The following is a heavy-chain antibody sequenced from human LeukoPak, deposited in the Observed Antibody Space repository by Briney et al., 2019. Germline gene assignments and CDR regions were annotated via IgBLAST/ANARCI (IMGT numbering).Heavy chain of an antibody. J-gene: IGHJ4*02. CDR3: ARGGIQVSGIDEFDY. CDR2: IVIRGDT. CDR1: GFTFIDYD. V-gene: IGHV3-13*01. D-gene: IGHD6-19*01. Sequence: GGSLRLSCAASGFTFIDYDMHWVRQVIGKGLEWFSSIVIRGDTHYSGSVKGRLTISRANAESFLYLQMNRLRAEDTAVYYCARGGIQVSGIDEFDYWGQGTLVTVSS.